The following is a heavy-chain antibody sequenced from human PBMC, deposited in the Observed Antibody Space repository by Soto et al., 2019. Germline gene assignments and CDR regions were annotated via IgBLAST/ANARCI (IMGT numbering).Heavy chain of an antibody. CDR1: GFTFSTYW. CDR2: IDPDGSQK. Sequence: EAQLVDSGGDLVQPGGSLRLSCAASGFTFSTYWMSWVRQAPGKGLEWVANIDPDGSQKYYVDSVKGRFTISTDNAKNSLYLQMNSLRAEDTAVYYCARDMGPSGAYGYWGQGTLVTVSS. V-gene: IGHV3-7*03. J-gene: IGHJ4*02. CDR3: ARDMGPSGAYGY. D-gene: IGHD1-26*01.